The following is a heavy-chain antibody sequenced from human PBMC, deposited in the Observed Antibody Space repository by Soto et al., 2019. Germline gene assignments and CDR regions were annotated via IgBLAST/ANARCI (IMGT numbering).Heavy chain of an antibody. D-gene: IGHD2-21*02. CDR3: ARGGHVVVVTAAFDY. CDR1: GNTFTNYY. Sequence: QVQLMQSGAEVKKPGASVKVSCKASGNTFTNYYIHWVRQAPGQGLEWMGTINPSGGHTTYAQKFRGRVTMTRNTPTSTLYMELTSLRSEDTAVYYGARGGHVVVVTAAFDYWGQGTLVTVSS. CDR2: INPSGGHT. V-gene: IGHV1-46*01. J-gene: IGHJ4*02.